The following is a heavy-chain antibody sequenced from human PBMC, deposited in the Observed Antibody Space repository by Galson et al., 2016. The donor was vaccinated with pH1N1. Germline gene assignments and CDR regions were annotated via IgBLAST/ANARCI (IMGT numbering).Heavy chain of an antibody. J-gene: IGHJ5*02. Sequence: SVKVSCKASGGSFSDSAISWVRQAPGQGLEWMGKVIPLFGSSDSAQKFQGRLTLTTDEATSTAYMELSSLTPADTAVYFCARVVGNDFRGWFDPWGQGTLVTVSS. CDR3: ARVVGNDFRGWFDP. V-gene: IGHV1-69*05. D-gene: IGHD3-3*01. CDR2: VIPLFGSS. CDR1: GGSFSDSA.